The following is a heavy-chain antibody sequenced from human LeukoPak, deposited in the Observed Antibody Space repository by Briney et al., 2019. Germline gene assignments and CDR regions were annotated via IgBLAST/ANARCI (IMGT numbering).Heavy chain of an antibody. CDR3: AREVRGGFSDAFDI. D-gene: IGHD1-26*01. V-gene: IGHV3-66*01. CDR2: IYSGGSA. Sequence: PGGSLRLSCAASGFTVSSNYMSWVRQAPGKGLEWVSVIYSGGSAYYADSVKGRFTISRDNSKNTLYLQMNSLRAEDTAVYYCAREVRGGFSDAFDIWGQGTMVTVSS. J-gene: IGHJ3*02. CDR1: GFTVSSNY.